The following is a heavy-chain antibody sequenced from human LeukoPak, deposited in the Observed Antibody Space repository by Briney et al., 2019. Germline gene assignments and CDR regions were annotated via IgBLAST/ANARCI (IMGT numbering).Heavy chain of an antibody. CDR1: GGSISSYY. V-gene: IGHV4-59*08. J-gene: IGHJ4*02. Sequence: PSETLSLTCTVSGGSISSYYWSWIRQPPGKGLEWIGYIYYSGSTNYNPSLKSRVTISVDTSKNQFSLQLSSVTAADTAVYYCARQSWDLYYYFDYWGQGTLVTVSS. D-gene: IGHD1-26*01. CDR3: ARQSWDLYYYFDY. CDR2: IYYSGST.